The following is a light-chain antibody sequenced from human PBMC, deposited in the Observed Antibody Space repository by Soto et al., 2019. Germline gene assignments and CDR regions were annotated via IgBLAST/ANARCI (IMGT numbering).Light chain of an antibody. Sequence: QSVLTQPPSASGTPGQSLTISCSGSSANIGSHFVYWYQHLPGTAPKLLIFRDGQRPSGVPARFFGSKSGTSASLAITGRRSEDEADYYCAVWDQSLTGWVFGGGTQLTVL. V-gene: IGLV1-47*01. CDR1: SANIGSHF. J-gene: IGLJ3*02. CDR2: RDG. CDR3: AVWDQSLTGWV.